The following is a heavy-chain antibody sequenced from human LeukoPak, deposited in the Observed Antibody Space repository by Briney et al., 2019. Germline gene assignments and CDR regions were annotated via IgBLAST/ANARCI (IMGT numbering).Heavy chain of an antibody. D-gene: IGHD3-10*01. V-gene: IGHV3-23*01. Sequence: GGSLRLSCAASGFTFSSYAMSWVRQAPGKGLEWVSAISGSGGSTYYADSVKGRFTISRDNSKNTLYLQMNSLRAEDTAVYYCANGPRGLWFGVPKTYYYGMDVWGQGTTVTVSS. CDR2: ISGSGGST. CDR3: ANGPRGLWFGVPKTYYYGMDV. CDR1: GFTFSSYA. J-gene: IGHJ6*02.